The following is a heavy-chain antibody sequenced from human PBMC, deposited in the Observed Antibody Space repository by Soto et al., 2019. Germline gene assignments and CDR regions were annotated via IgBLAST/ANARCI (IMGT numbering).Heavy chain of an antibody. V-gene: IGHV1-69*06. CDR1: GATFSSYA. CDR3: ARDKGAYYSHLVY. J-gene: IGHJ4*02. D-gene: IGHD3-22*01. Sequence: QVLLVQSGAEVKKPGSSVKVSCKLSGATFSSYAMSWVRQAPGQGLEWIGGIIPFFGTPNYAQKCQGRVTITADTSTATSYMELSSLRSDDTAVYYCARDKGAYYSHLVYWGQGTLVTVSS. CDR2: IIPFFGTP.